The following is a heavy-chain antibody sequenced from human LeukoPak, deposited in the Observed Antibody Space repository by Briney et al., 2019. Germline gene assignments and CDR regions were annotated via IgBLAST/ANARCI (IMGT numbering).Heavy chain of an antibody. J-gene: IGHJ5*02. CDR2: ISGSGGST. D-gene: IGHD3-3*01. CDR3: AKDRQVYYDFWSGNWFDP. V-gene: IGHV3-23*01. CDR1: GFTFSSYA. Sequence: GGSLRLSCAASGFTFSSYAMSWVRQAPGKGLEWVSAISGSGGSTYYADSVKGRFTISRDNSKNTLYLQMNSLRAEDTAVYYCAKDRQVYYDFWSGNWFDPWGQGTLVTVSS.